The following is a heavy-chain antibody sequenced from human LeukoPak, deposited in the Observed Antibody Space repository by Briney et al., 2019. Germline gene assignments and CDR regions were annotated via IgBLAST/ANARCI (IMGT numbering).Heavy chain of an antibody. CDR3: ARHPKTYYDFWSGYSGAFDI. D-gene: IGHD3-3*01. V-gene: IGHV5-51*01. J-gene: IGHJ3*02. CDR1: GYSFTSYW. Sequence: GESLKISCKGSGYSFTSYWIGWVRQMPGKGLEWMGIIYPGDSDTRYSPSFQGQVTISADKSISTAYLQWSSLKASDTAMYYCARHPKTYYDFWSGYSGAFDIWGQGTMVTVSS. CDR2: IYPGDSDT.